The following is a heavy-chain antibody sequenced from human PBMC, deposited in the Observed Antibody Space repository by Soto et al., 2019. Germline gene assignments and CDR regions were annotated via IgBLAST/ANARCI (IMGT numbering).Heavy chain of an antibody. J-gene: IGHJ4*02. CDR2: ISGSDGST. D-gene: IGHD6-13*01. Sequence: EVQLLESGGVLVQPGGSLRLSCAASGFTFSSYAMNWVRQAPGKGLEWVSVISGSDGSTYYADSVKGRFTISRDNSTNTLNLQMNSLRAEDTAVYYCARRSSSWYFDYWGQGTLVTVSS. CDR1: GFTFSSYA. CDR3: ARRSSSWYFDY. V-gene: IGHV3-23*01.